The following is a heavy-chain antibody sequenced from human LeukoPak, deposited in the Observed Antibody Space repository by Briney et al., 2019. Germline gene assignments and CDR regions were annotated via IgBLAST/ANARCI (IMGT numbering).Heavy chain of an antibody. J-gene: IGHJ4*02. Sequence: GGSLRLSCAASGFTFSTYWMSWVRQAPGKGLEWVANIHQDGNEKYYVDSVKGRFTISRDNAKNSLYLQMNSLRAEDTAVYYCARGIAVAETEALDYWGQGTLVTVSS. CDR2: IHQDGNEK. V-gene: IGHV3-7*04. CDR3: ARGIAVAETEALDY. CDR1: GFTFSTYW. D-gene: IGHD6-19*01.